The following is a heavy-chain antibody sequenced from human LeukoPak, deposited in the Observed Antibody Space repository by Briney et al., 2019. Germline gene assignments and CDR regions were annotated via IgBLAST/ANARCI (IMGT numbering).Heavy chain of an antibody. Sequence: GGSLRLSCAASGFAFSNFAMSWVRQAPGKGLEWVSAMSSSGYYTYYVESVKGRFTISRDNSKNTLYLHMNSLRADDTAVYYCAKMQGQRLYDYCMDVWGRGTTATVSS. CDR2: MSSSGYYT. CDR1: GFAFSNFA. CDR3: AKMQGQRLYDYCMDV. V-gene: IGHV3-23*01. J-gene: IGHJ6*03.